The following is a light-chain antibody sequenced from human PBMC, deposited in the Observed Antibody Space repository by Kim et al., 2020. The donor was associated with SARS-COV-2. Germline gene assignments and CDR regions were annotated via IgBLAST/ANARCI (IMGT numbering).Light chain of an antibody. CDR1: QSISRY. CDR2: AAS. CDR3: QQSYSMPPWT. V-gene: IGKV1-39*01. J-gene: IGKJ1*01. Sequence: DIQMTQSPSSLSASVGDRVTITCRASQSISRYLNWYQQKPGKATKVLIYAASSLQSGVPSRISGSGSGTDFTLTISSLQPEDLATYYCQQSYSMPPWTFGQGTKVDIK.